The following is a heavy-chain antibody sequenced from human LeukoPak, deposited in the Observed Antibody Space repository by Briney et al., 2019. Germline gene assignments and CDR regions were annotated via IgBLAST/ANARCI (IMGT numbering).Heavy chain of an antibody. V-gene: IGHV3-33*01. Sequence: GTSLRISCAASGFPFSSYGMHWVRQAPGKGLEWVARLVYDARSDYANSVKGRFSISRDDSKNTLFLDRSNLRVEDTALYYCARDLSAAFDFWGQGALVTVSS. CDR1: GFPFSSYG. D-gene: IGHD6-25*01. J-gene: IGHJ4*02. CDR2: LVYDARS. CDR3: ARDLSAAFDF.